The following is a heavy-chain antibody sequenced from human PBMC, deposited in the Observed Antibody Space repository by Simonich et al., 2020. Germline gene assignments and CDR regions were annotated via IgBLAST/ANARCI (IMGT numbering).Heavy chain of an antibody. CDR2: IYYSGST. CDR3: ARHAGFAFDI. Sequence: QLQLQESGPGLVKPSETLSLPCTVSGGSLSSSSYYWGWIRQPPGKGREWIGSIYYSGSTYNNPSLKSRVTISVDTSKTQFSLKLSSVTAADTAVYYCARHAGFAFDIWGQGTMVTVSS. CDR1: GGSLSSSSYY. J-gene: IGHJ3*02. D-gene: IGHD6-13*01. V-gene: IGHV4-39*01.